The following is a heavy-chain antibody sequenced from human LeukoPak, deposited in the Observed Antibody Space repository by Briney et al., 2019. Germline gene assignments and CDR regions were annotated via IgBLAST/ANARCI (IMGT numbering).Heavy chain of an antibody. CDR3: AKSDFWSGYNWFDP. V-gene: IGHV3-23*01. J-gene: IGHJ5*02. Sequence: GGSLRLSCAASGFSSYAMSWVRQAPGKGLEWVSGISGSGGSTYYADSVKGRFTISRDNSKNTLYLQMNSLRAEDTAVYYCAKSDFWSGYNWFDPWGQGTLVTVSS. CDR2: ISGSGGST. CDR1: GFSSYA. D-gene: IGHD3-3*01.